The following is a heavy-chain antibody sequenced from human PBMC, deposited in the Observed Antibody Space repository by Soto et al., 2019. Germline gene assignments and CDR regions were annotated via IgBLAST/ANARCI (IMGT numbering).Heavy chain of an antibody. CDR1: GYTFTTYG. CDR3: ASDYSSSWYRWFNP. CDR2: ISAYNGNT. D-gene: IGHD6-13*01. Sequence: QVQLVQSGAEVKKPGASVKVSCKASGYTFTTYGISWVRQAPGQGLEWMGWISAYNGNTNYAQKVQGRVTMTTDTTTRTAYMELRNLRTDATAVYYCASDYSSSWYRWFNPWGQGTLVTVSS. J-gene: IGHJ5*02. V-gene: IGHV1-18*01.